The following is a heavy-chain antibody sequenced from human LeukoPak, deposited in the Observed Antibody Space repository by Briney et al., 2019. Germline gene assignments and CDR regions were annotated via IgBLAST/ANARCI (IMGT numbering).Heavy chain of an antibody. V-gene: IGHV4-59*01. CDR2: IYHSGST. Sequence: SETPSLTCTVSGGSISSYYWSWIRQPPGKGLEWIGYIYHSGSTNYNPSLKSRVTISRDTSTNQFSLKLSSMTAADTAVYYCARGEWFGEFYFDYWGQGTLVTVSS. CDR3: ARGEWFGEFYFDY. CDR1: GGSISSYY. D-gene: IGHD3-10*01. J-gene: IGHJ4*02.